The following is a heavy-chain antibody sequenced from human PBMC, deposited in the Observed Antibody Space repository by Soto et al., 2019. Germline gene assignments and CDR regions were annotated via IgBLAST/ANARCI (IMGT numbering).Heavy chain of an antibody. D-gene: IGHD1-26*01. V-gene: IGHV1-69*13. J-gene: IGHJ4*02. Sequence: SVKVSCKASGGTFSSYSINWVRQAPGQGLEWMGEIIPIFGTANYAQKFQGRVTITADESTSTAYMELSSLRSEDTAVYYCARDGGRHSGGIDYWGQGTLVTVS. CDR1: GGTFSSYS. CDR2: IIPIFGTA. CDR3: ARDGGRHSGGIDY.